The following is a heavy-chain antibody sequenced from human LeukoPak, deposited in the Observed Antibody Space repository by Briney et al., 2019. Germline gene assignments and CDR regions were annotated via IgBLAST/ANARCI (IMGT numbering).Heavy chain of an antibody. CDR2: IKEDGSER. V-gene: IGHV3-7*01. CDR3: TRNEH. Sequence: GGSLRLSCGGSGISFSGSWMSWVHQAPGKGPEWVANIKEDGSERYYVGSVRGRFTISRDNAKNSLHLQTNSLRAEDTAVYYCTRNEHWGQGTLVTVSS. J-gene: IGHJ4*02. CDR1: GISFSGSW.